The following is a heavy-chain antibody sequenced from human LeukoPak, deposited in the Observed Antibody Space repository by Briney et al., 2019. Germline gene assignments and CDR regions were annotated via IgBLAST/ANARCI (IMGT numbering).Heavy chain of an antibody. D-gene: IGHD2-21*01. Sequence: GGSLRLSCVASGFTFSSYAMSWLRQTPPKGLEWVSGISVTVVITYYADSVKGRFTIAIDNSRTTLYLQLNRLRADDTAVYYCAKSHITRYPLQYYFDLWGQGAQVIVSS. J-gene: IGHJ4*02. CDR1: GFTFSSYA. V-gene: IGHV3-23*01. CDR3: AKSHITRYPLQYYFDL. CDR2: ISVTVVIT.